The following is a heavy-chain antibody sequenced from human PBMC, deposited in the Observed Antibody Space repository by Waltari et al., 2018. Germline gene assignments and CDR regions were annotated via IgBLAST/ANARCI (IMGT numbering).Heavy chain of an antibody. V-gene: IGHV3-7*01. Sequence: EVQLVESGGGLVQPGGSLRLSCAASGFTFSGYWMSWVRQAPGKGLVWVANIKQDGSENYYVDSVKGRFTFSRDNAKNSLYLQMNSLRAEDTAVYYCARPYASGWYINFDYWGQGTLVTVPS. D-gene: IGHD6-19*01. CDR3: ARPYASGWYINFDY. J-gene: IGHJ4*02. CDR2: IKQDGSEN. CDR1: GFTFSGYW.